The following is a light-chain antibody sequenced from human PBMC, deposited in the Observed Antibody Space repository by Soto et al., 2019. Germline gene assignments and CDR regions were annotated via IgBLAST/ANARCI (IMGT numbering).Light chain of an antibody. J-gene: IGKJ1*01. Sequence: EIVLTQSPGTLSLSPGERATLSCRASQSVTSSYLAWYQQKTGQAPRLLIYGASTRATGIPDRFSGGGSGTDFTLTISRLEPEDFAVYYCQEYRSSRTFGQGTKVEIK. V-gene: IGKV3-20*01. CDR2: GAS. CDR1: QSVTSSY. CDR3: QEYRSSRT.